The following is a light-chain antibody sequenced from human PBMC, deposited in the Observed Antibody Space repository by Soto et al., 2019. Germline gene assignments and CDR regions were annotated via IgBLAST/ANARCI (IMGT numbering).Light chain of an antibody. CDR1: QSISSC. Sequence: DIQMTQSPSTLSSSLGDRVTLTCRASQSISSCLAWYQQKPGRAPKLLIYKASSLESGVPSRFSGSGSGTELTLTISSLQTDDFANYYCQQYNSYFSWTFGQGTKVYIK. J-gene: IGKJ1*01. CDR2: KAS. V-gene: IGKV1-5*03. CDR3: QQYNSYFSWT.